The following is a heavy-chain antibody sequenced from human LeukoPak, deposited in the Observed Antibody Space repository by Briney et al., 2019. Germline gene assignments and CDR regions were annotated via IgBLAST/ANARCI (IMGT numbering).Heavy chain of an antibody. D-gene: IGHD3-3*01. Sequence: GGSLRLSCAASRFTFSSYALSWVRQAPEKGLEWVSAISNSGSNTYYADSVKGRFTISRDNSKNILYLQMNSLRAEDTAVYYCASLTVFGVIGPFDIWGQGTVVTVSS. CDR1: RFTFSSYA. CDR3: ASLTVFGVIGPFDI. J-gene: IGHJ3*02. V-gene: IGHV3-23*01. CDR2: ISNSGSNT.